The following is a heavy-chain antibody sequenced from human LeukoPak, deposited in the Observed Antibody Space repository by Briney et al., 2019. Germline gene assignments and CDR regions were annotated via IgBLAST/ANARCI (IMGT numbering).Heavy chain of an antibody. CDR3: ARGLEYCSSTSCYYYYGMDV. J-gene: IGHJ6*02. CDR1: GYTFNDYY. D-gene: IGHD2-2*01. CDR2: INPNSGGT. Sequence: ASVKVSCKASGYTFNDYYIHWVRQAPGQGLEWMGWINPNSGGTNYAQKFQGRVTMTRDTSISTAYMELSRLRSDDTAVYYCARGLEYCSSTSCYYYYGMDVWGQGTTVTVSS. V-gene: IGHV1-2*02.